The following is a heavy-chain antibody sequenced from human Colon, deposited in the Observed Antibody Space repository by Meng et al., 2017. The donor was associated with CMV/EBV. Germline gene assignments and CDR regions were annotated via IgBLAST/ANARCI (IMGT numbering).Heavy chain of an antibody. J-gene: IGHJ4*02. V-gene: IGHV3-21*01. Sequence: SCKASGFTFNGHWMSWVRQAPGKGLEWVSAISSSSSYIYYADSVKGRFTISRDNAKNSLYLEMNSLRAEDTAVYYCARGVGGSYSDYWGQGTLVTVSS. CDR3: ARGVGGSYSDY. D-gene: IGHD1-26*01. CDR2: ISSSSSYI. CDR1: GFTFNGHW.